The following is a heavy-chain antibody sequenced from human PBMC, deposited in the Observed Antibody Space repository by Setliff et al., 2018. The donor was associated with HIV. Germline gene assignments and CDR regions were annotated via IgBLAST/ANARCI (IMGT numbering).Heavy chain of an antibody. CDR2: IHYSGST. J-gene: IGHJ5*02. Sequence: SETLSLTCTVSGGSFSSSSYYWGWIRQPPGKGLEWIGNIHYSGSTYYNPSLKSRVTILVDKSKNQFSLKLSFVTAADTAVYYCARSGSDYKWFDPWGQGTLVTVSS. V-gene: IGHV4-39*07. CDR3: ARSGSDYKWFDP. D-gene: IGHD3-10*01. CDR1: GGSFSSSSYY.